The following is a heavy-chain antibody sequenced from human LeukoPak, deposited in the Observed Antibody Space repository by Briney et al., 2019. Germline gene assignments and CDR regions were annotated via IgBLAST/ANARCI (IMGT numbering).Heavy chain of an antibody. Sequence: GGSLSLLCAASGLTFSSFSMNWVRQAPGKGLEWIPHITSSSRYTLYADSEKPRFTIARDNAKISLYLQMISLRAEDAAVYYCARVIGSYGDSAYWGQGTLVTVSS. CDR2: ITSSSRYT. D-gene: IGHD4-17*01. V-gene: IGHV3-21*01. J-gene: IGHJ4*02. CDR1: GLTFSSFS. CDR3: ARVIGSYGDSAY.